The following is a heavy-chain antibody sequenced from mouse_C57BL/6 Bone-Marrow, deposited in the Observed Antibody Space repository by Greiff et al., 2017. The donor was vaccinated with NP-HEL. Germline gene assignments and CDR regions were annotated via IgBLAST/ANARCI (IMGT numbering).Heavy chain of an antibody. CDR2: IYPGSGST. Sequence: QVQLQQPGAELVKPGASVKMSCKASGYTFTSYWITWVKQRPGQGLEWIGDIYPGSGSTNYNEKFKSKATLTVDTSSSTAYMQRSSLTSEDSAVYYCASGPYDGSSYGWYFDVWGTGTTVTVSS. V-gene: IGHV1-55*01. D-gene: IGHD1-1*01. J-gene: IGHJ1*03. CDR3: ASGPYDGSSYGWYFDV. CDR1: GYTFTSYW.